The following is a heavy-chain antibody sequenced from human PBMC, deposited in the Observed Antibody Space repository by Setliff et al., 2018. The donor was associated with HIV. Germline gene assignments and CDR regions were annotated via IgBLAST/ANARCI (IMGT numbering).Heavy chain of an antibody. V-gene: IGHV3-23*01. J-gene: IGHJ4*02. CDR2: TTSNGRTT. CDR1: GFTFSAYA. D-gene: IGHD3-16*01. Sequence: PGGSLRLSCAASGFTFSAYAMTWVRQAPGKGLEWVSATTSNGRTTDYAESVRGRFILSRDNSGNTLYLKMTSLRAEDTATYYCAKAWGSGYPSFESALMFDVWGQGTLVTVSS. CDR3: AKAWGSGYPSFESALMFDV.